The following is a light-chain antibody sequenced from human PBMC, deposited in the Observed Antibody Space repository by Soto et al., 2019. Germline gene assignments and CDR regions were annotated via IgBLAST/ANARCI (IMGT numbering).Light chain of an antibody. CDR3: KQYHGCRPFT. V-gene: IGKV3-15*01. J-gene: IGKJ5*01. Sequence: DIEPTQSPSTLSVSPGQRPTVSCRASQSVSTNFAWYHQKPGQAPTLLISDAATRGTGSPARFSGSGSGTEFILTIISLQSEDFSVYYCKQYHGCRPFTFGQGTRLEIK. CDR2: DAA. CDR1: QSVSTN.